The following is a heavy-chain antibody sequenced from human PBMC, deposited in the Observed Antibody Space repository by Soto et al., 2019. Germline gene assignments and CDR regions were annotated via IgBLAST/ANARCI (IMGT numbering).Heavy chain of an antibody. V-gene: IGHV1-8*01. CDR1: GYSFTSYD. Sequence: QVQLVQSGAEVKKPGASVKVSCKASGYSFTSYDINWVRQATGQGLEWMGWMNPNSGNTDYAQKFQGRVNMTRNTSISTAYMELTSLRYEDTAVYYCARDKAGYCDLWGRGTLVPVSS. CDR2: MNPNSGNT. CDR3: ARDKAGYCDL. J-gene: IGHJ2*01.